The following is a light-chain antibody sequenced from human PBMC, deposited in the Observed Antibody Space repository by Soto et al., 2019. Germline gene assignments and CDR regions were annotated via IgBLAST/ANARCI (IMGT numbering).Light chain of an antibody. CDR1: SSDVGSYNL. CDR3: CTYAGSSTCYV. V-gene: IGLV2-23*02. CDR2: EVS. Sequence: QSVLTQPASVSGSPGQSITISCTGTSSDVGSYNLVSWYQQHPGKAPKLMIYEVSKRPSGVSNRFSGSKSGNTASLTISARQAQDEAPYYCCTYAGSSTCYVXGTGTNVTVL. J-gene: IGLJ1*01.